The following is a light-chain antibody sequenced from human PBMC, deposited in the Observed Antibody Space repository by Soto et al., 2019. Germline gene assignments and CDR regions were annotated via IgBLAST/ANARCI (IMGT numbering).Light chain of an antibody. CDR2: GAS. CDR3: QQFRT. Sequence: EIVLTQSPGTLSLSPGERATLSCRASQSISSSYLAWYQQKPGQAPRLLIYGASTRATGIPDRFSGSGSGTDFILTINRLEPEDFGVYYCQQFRTFGPGTKVDIK. CDR1: QSISSSY. J-gene: IGKJ3*01. V-gene: IGKV3-20*01.